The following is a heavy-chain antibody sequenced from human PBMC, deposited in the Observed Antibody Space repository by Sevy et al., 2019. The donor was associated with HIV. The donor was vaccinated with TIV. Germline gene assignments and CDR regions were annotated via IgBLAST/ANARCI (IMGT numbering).Heavy chain of an antibody. CDR2: IGTLADT. Sequence: GGSLRLSCVGSGFIFSNYDMLWVRQRTGKGLEWVASIGTLADTLYPDSVKGRFTISRENAKNSLFLQMNDLRVGDTAVYFCTRHGILPYGSGKAFDIWGRGTTVTVSS. D-gene: IGHD3-10*01. CDR3: TRHGILPYGSGKAFDI. J-gene: IGHJ3*02. V-gene: IGHV3-13*01. CDR1: GFIFSNYD.